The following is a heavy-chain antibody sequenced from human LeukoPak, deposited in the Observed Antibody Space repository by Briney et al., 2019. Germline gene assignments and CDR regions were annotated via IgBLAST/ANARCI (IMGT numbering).Heavy chain of an antibody. Sequence: PSETLSLTCAVYGGSFSGYYWSWIRQPPGKGLEWIGEINHSGSTNYNPSLKSRVTISVDTSKNQFSLKLSSVTAADTAVYYCARARAAANYWGQGTLVTVSS. J-gene: IGHJ4*02. D-gene: IGHD6-13*01. CDR2: INHSGST. CDR1: GGSFSGYY. CDR3: ARARAAANY. V-gene: IGHV4-34*01.